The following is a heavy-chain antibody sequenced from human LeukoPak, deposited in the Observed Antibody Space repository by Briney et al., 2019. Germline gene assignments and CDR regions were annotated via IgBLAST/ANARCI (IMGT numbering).Heavy chain of an antibody. J-gene: IGHJ3*02. D-gene: IGHD1-26*01. Sequence: GGPLGLSVAASGFIFSDHNMTWVRQAPGKGREWVGLPRNEANIYTTKYAASVKGRFTISRDDSKNSLYLQMNSLKTEDTAVYYCASPVGATTVRAFDIWGQGTMVTVSS. CDR2: PRNEANIYTT. CDR1: GFIFSDHN. V-gene: IGHV3-72*01. CDR3: ASPVGATTVRAFDI.